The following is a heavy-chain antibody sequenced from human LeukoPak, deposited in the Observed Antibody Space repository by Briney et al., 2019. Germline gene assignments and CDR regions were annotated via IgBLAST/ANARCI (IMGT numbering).Heavy chain of an antibody. CDR3: ARWLTTERFDY. D-gene: IGHD4/OR15-4a*01. CDR1: GGSISSGDYY. Sequence: SETLSLTCTVSGGSISSGDYYWSWIRQPPGKGLEWIGYIYYSGTTYYNPSLKSRVTISIDTSKNQFSLKLSSVTAADTAVYYCARWLTTERFDYWGQGTLVTVSS. V-gene: IGHV4-30-4*08. CDR2: IYYSGTT. J-gene: IGHJ4*02.